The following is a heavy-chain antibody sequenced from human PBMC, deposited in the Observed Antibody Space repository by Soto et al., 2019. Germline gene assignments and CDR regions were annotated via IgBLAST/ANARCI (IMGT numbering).Heavy chain of an antibody. V-gene: IGHV4-31*03. CDR2: IYYSGST. CDR1: GGSISSGGYY. CDR3: ARSPEATVTAFDY. D-gene: IGHD4-17*01. J-gene: IGHJ4*02. Sequence: QVQLQESGPGLVKPSQTLSHTCTVSGGSISSGGYYWSWIRQHPGKGLEWFGYIYYSGSTYYNPSLRSRVSISVDTSKNQFSLKLSSVTAADTAVYYCARSPEATVTAFDYWGQGTLVTVSS.